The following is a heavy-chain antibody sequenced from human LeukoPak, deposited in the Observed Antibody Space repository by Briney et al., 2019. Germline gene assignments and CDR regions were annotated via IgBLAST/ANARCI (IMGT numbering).Heavy chain of an antibody. CDR2: ISAYNRNT. D-gene: IGHD3-22*01. Sequence: ASVKVSCKASGYTFTSYGISWVRQAPGQGLEWMGWISAYNRNTNYAQKLQGRVTMTTDTSTSTAYMELRSLRSDDTAVYYCARGHEDYYDSSGYHAFWGQGTLVTVSS. J-gene: IGHJ4*02. CDR3: ARGHEDYYDSSGYHAF. V-gene: IGHV1-18*01. CDR1: GYTFTSYG.